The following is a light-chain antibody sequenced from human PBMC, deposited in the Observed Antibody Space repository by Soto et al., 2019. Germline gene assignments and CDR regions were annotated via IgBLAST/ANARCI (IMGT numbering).Light chain of an antibody. J-gene: IGLJ3*02. Sequence: QSVLTQPPSASGTPGQRVTISCSGSSSNIGRNDVYWYQQLPGTAPKIIIYRNNQRPSGVPDRFPGAKSGTSASLAISGLRSEDEADYYCAAWDDSLVFGGGTKLTVL. CDR2: RNN. CDR1: SSNIGRND. V-gene: IGLV1-47*01. CDR3: AAWDDSLV.